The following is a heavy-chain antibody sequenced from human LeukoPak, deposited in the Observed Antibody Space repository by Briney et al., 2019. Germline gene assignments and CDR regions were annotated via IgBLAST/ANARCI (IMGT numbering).Heavy chain of an antibody. D-gene: IGHD3-22*01. CDR1: GYTFTSYD. V-gene: IGHV1-8*03. J-gene: IGHJ3*02. CDR2: MNPNSGNT. CDR3: ARYVSRITMIVVVNDAFDI. Sequence: ASVKVSCKASGYTFTSYDINWVRQATGQGLEWMGWMNPNSGNTGYAQKFQGRVTITRNTSISTAYMELSSLRSEDTAVYYCARYVSRITMIVVVNDAFDIWGQGTMVTVSS.